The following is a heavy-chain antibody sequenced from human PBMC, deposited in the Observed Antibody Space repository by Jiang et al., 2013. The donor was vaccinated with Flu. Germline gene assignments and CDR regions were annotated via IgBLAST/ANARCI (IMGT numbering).Heavy chain of an antibody. V-gene: IGHV1-69*01. CDR2: IIPIFGTA. CDR1: GGTFSSYA. J-gene: IGHJ6*02. CDR3: WGGYCSGGSCYSESFLVTSYYYGMDV. Sequence: SGAEVKKPGSSVKVSCKASGGTFSSYAISWVRQAPGQGLEWMGGIIPIFGTANYAQKFQGRVTITADESTSTAYMELSSLRSEDTAVYYCWGGYCSGGSCYSESFLVTSYYYGMDVWGQGTTVTVSS. D-gene: IGHD2-15*01.